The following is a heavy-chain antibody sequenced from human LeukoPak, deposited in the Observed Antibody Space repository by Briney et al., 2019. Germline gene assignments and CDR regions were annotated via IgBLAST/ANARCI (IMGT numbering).Heavy chain of an antibody. Sequence: GGSLRLSCSASGFTFSSNSMHWVRQAPGKGLEYVSAITNNGSNTYYADSVKGRFHISRENSKNTLFIQMSSLRSEDTAVYYCVKAYNWNVDSSGDYWGQGTLVSVFS. J-gene: IGHJ4*02. CDR3: VKAYNWNVDSSGDY. V-gene: IGHV3-64D*06. CDR1: GFTFSSNS. CDR2: ITNNGSNT. D-gene: IGHD1-1*01.